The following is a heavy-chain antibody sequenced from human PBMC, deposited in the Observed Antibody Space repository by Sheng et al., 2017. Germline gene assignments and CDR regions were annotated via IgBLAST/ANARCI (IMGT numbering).Heavy chain of an antibody. CDR3: ARVDNVVVMKPSPSTHNWFDP. J-gene: IGHJ5*02. CDR1: GYSISSGYY. D-gene: IGHD2-21*01. V-gene: IGHV4-38-2*01. Sequence: QVQLQESGPGLVKPSETLSLTCAVSGYSISSGYYWGWIRQPPGKGLEWIGSIYHSGSTYYNPSLKSRVTISVDTSKNQFSLKLSSVTAADTAVYYCARVDNVVVMKPSPSTHNWFDPWGQGTLVTVSS. CDR2: IYHSGST.